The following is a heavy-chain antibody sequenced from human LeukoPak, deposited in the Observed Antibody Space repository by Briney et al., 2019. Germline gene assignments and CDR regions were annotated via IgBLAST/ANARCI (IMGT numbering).Heavy chain of an antibody. CDR1: GYSISSGYY. J-gene: IGHJ4*02. CDR3: ARGLPRQLGPGFDY. V-gene: IGHV4-38-2*02. Sequence: PSETLSLTCTVSGYSISSGYYWGWIRQPPGKGLEWIGSIYHSGSTYYNPSLKSRVTISVDTSKNQFSLKLSSVTAADTAVYYCARGLPRQLGPGFDYWGQGTLVTVSS. CDR2: IYHSGST. D-gene: IGHD6-13*01.